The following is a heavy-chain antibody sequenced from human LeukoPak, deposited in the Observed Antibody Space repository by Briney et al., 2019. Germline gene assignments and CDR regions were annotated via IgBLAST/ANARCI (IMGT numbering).Heavy chain of an antibody. V-gene: IGHV1-2*02. CDR2: IDDSGDT. CDR3: ARGRGWLRLDF. D-gene: IGHD5-12*01. J-gene: IGHJ4*02. CDR1: GYTFSGYY. Sequence: ASVKVSCKASGYTFSGYYIHWVRQAPGQGLEWMGWIDDSGDTYYARNFQGRVTMTRDTSISTSYMDLSSLTSDDTAIYHCARGRGWLRLDFWGQGSLVTVSS.